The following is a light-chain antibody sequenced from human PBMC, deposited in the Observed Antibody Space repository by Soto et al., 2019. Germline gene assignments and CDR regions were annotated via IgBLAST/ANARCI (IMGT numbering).Light chain of an antibody. J-gene: IGLJ1*01. Sequence: QSVLTQPASVSGSPGQSITISCTGTSSDAVGYNYVSWYQQHPGKAPKFMIYDVSNRPSGVSNRFSGSKSGNTASLTISGLQAEDEADYYCCSYTTSNTRQIVFGTGTKVTVL. V-gene: IGLV2-14*01. CDR2: DVS. CDR3: CSYTTSNTRQIV. CDR1: SSDAVGYNY.